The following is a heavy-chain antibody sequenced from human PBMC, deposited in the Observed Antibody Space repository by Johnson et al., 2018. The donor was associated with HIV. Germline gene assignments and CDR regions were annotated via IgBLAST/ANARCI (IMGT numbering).Heavy chain of an antibody. J-gene: IGHJ3*02. Sequence: QVQLVESGGGVVQPGRSLRLSCAASGFTFSSYAMHWVRQAPGKGLEWVAVISYDGSNKYYADSVKGRFTISRDNSKNTLYLQMNSRRAGDTAVYYFARTLSGRYRGWACEIGGQGTMVTVAS. CDR2: ISYDGSNK. D-gene: IGHD1-26*01. CDR1: GFTFSSYA. V-gene: IGHV3-30-3*01. CDR3: ARTLSGRYRGWACEI.